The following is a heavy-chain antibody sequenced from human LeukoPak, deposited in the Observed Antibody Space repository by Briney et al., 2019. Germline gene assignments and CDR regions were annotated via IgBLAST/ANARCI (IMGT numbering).Heavy chain of an antibody. Sequence: SETLSLTCAVYGGSFSGYYWSWIRQPPGKGLEWIGEINHSGSTNYNPSLKSRVTISVDTSKNQFSLKLSSVTAADTAVYYCARGAFSYGSGSYHNRFDPWGQGTLVTVSS. CDR1: GGSFSGYY. D-gene: IGHD3-10*01. J-gene: IGHJ5*02. CDR2: INHSGST. CDR3: ARGAFSYGSGSYHNRFDP. V-gene: IGHV4-34*01.